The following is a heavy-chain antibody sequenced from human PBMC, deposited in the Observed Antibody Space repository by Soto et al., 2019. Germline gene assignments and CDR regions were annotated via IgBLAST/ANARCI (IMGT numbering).Heavy chain of an antibody. CDR3: ARVLSSGWSPFDY. J-gene: IGHJ4*02. D-gene: IGHD6-19*01. CDR2: MYHSGST. CDR1: GGSISSDYW. V-gene: IGHV4-4*02. Sequence: QVQLQESGPGLVKPSGTLSLTCTVSGGSISSDYWWTWVRQPPGKGLEWIAEMYHSGSTNYNPSLKSRVTISVDKSKNQISLKLSSVPAADTAVYYCARVLSSGWSPFDYWGQGTLVTVSS.